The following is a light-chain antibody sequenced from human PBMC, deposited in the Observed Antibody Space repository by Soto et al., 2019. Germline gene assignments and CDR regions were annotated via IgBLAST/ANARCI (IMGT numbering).Light chain of an antibody. V-gene: IGKV3-11*01. CDR1: QSVSSY. Sequence: EIVLTQSPATLSLSPGERATLSCRASQSVSSYLAWYQQKPGQAPRLLIFDASNRATGIPARFSGSGSGTDFTLTISSLEPEDFAVYYCQQRGTWPLTYGGGTTVAIK. J-gene: IGKJ4*02. CDR3: QQRGTWPLT. CDR2: DAS.